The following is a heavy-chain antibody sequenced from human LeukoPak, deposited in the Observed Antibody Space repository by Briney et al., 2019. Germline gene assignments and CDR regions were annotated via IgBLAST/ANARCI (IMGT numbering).Heavy chain of an antibody. J-gene: IGHJ3*02. D-gene: IGHD3-3*02. CDR1: GCSISSGEYY. CDR2: IYYRGST. Sequence: SETLSLTCTVSGCSISSGEYYWSWIRQPPGKGLEWLGYIYYRGSTYYNPSLKSRVTISVDTSKNQFSLKLSSVTAADTAVYYCARDQAFHSAFDIWGQGTMVTVSS. V-gene: IGHV4-30-4*01. CDR3: ARDQAFHSAFDI.